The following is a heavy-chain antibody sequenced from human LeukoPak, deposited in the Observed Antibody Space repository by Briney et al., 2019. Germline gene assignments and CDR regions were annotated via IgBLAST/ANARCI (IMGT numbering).Heavy chain of an antibody. V-gene: IGHV5-51*01. CDR1: GYSFTSYW. D-gene: IGHD6-19*01. Sequence: GESLKISCKGSGYSFTSYWIGWVRQMPGKGLEWMGIIYPGDSDTRYSPSFQGQVTISADKSISTAYLQWSSLKASDTAMYYCATSMPNSSGWYGASDYWGQGTLVTVSS. CDR2: IYPGDSDT. CDR3: ATSMPNSSGWYGASDY. J-gene: IGHJ4*02.